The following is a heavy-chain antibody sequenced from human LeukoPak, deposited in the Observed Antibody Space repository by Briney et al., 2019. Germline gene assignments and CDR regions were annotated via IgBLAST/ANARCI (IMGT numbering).Heavy chain of an antibody. CDR1: GSTFSNAW. V-gene: IGHV3-15*01. CDR3: TTAKGYYYYYMDV. J-gene: IGHJ6*03. CDR2: VKSKTDGGTT. Sequence: GGSLRLSCAASGSTFSNAWMSWVRQAPGKGLEWVGRVKSKTDGGTTDYAAPVKGRFTISRDDSKNTLYLQMNSLKTEDTAVYYCTTAKGYYYYYMDVWGKGTTVTVSS.